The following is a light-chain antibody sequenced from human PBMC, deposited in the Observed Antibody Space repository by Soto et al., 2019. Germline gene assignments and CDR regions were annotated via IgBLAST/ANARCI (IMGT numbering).Light chain of an antibody. Sequence: AIRMTQSPSSLSASVGDRVTITCRASQDIRNDLGWYQQKPGKAPKLLIYAATSLQTGVPSRFSGSGSGTDFTLTISSLQPEDFATYYCLQDYSYPPWTFGQGTKVDIK. CDR1: QDIRND. V-gene: IGKV1-6*01. CDR2: AAT. CDR3: LQDYSYPPWT. J-gene: IGKJ1*01.